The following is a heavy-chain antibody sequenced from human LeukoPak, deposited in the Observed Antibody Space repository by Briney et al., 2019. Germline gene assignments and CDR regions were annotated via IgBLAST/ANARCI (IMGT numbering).Heavy chain of an antibody. V-gene: IGHV3-7*01. CDR2: IKQDGREK. D-gene: IGHD4-17*01. CDR3: AREYGDYYYMDV. CDR1: GFTFSSYW. J-gene: IGHJ6*03. Sequence: GGSLRLSCAASGFTFSSYWMSGVRQAPGKGREWVANIKQDGREKYYVDSVKGRFTISRDNAKNSLYLQMNSLRAEDTAVYYCAREYGDYYYMDVWGKGTTVTVSS.